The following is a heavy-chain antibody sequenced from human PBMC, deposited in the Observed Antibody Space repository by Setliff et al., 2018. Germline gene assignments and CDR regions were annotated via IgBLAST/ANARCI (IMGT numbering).Heavy chain of an antibody. CDR3: ARALPSIHIDY. CDR2: LSGTGGIT. CDR1: GFTFSSYA. Sequence: GGSLRLSCAASGFTFSSYAMSWVRQAPGKGLEWVSGLSGTGGITYYADSVKGRFTISRDNSKNTLYLQMNSLTAEDTAVYYCARALPSIHIDYWGQGTLVTVS. D-gene: IGHD6-6*01. V-gene: IGHV3-23*01. J-gene: IGHJ4*02.